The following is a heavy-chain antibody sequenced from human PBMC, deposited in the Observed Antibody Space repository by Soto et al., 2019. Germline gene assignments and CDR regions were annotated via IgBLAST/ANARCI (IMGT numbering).Heavy chain of an antibody. J-gene: IGHJ4*02. V-gene: IGHV3-74*01. CDR1: GFPFSSYW. Sequence: EVQLVESGGGLVQPGESLTLSCAASGFPFSSYWMHWVRQAPGKGLVWVSRIKSDGSGTYYADSVQDRFTISRDNARNTLSLQMNSLRVEDTAVFFCARVDGDRYDGNGYLGRHWGQGTLVTVSS. D-gene: IGHD3-22*01. CDR2: IKSDGSGT. CDR3: ARVDGDRYDGNGYLGRH.